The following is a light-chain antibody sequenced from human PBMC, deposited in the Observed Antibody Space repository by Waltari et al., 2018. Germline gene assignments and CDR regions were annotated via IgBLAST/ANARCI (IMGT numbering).Light chain of an antibody. CDR1: SGHSTNI. CDR2: VNSDGSH. V-gene: IGLV4-69*01. J-gene: IGLJ3*02. Sequence: QLVLTQSPSASASLGASVKLTCTLDSGHSTNIIAWHQQQPQKGPRYLMKVNSDGSHSKGDELPDRFSGSSSSSGTERYLTISSGQSEDEADYYCQTGGHGTWVFGGGTKLTVL. CDR3: QTGGHGTWV.